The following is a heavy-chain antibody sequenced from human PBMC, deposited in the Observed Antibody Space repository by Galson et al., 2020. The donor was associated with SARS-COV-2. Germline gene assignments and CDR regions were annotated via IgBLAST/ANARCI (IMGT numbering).Heavy chain of an antibody. CDR3: ARGTYYDFWSGYYTPPAECFQH. D-gene: IGHD3-3*01. V-gene: IGHV4-4*07. CDR2: IYTSGST. J-gene: IGHJ1*01. CDR1: GGSISSYY. Sequence: ETSETLSLTCTVSGGSISSYYWSWIRQPAGKGLEWIGRIYTSGSTNYNPSLKSRVTMSVDTSKNQFSLKLSSVTAADTAVYYCARGTYYDFWSGYYTPPAECFQHWGQGTLVTVSS.